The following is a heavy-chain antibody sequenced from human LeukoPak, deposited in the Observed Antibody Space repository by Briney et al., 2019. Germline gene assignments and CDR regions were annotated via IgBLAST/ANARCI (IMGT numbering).Heavy chain of an antibody. CDR2: IYSGGST. CDR3: ARIGSAAFTDY. J-gene: IGHJ4*02. CDR1: GFTVSSNY. D-gene: IGHD3-3*02. Sequence: PGGSLRLSCAASGFTVSSNYMSWVRQAPGKGLEWVSVIYSGGSTYYADSVKGRFTISRDNSKNTLYLQMNSLRAEDTAVYYCARIGSAAFTDYWGQGTLVTVSS. V-gene: IGHV3-66*01.